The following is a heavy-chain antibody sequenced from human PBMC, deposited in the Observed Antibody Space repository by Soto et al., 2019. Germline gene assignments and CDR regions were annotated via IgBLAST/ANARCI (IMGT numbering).Heavy chain of an antibody. Sequence: SETLSLTCAVSGGSISSSNWWSWVRQPPGKGLEWIGEIYHSGSTNYNPSLKSRVTISVDKSKNQFSLKLSSVTAADTAVYYCATPVTGDYYYYGMDVWGQGTTVTVSS. V-gene: IGHV4-4*02. D-gene: IGHD1-26*01. CDR1: GGSISSSNW. CDR2: IYHSGST. CDR3: ATPVTGDYYYYGMDV. J-gene: IGHJ6*02.